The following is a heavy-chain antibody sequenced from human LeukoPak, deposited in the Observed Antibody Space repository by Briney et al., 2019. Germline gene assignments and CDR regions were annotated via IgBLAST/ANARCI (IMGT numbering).Heavy chain of an antibody. Sequence: ASVKVSCKASGYTFTSYCMHWVRQAPGQGLEWMGIINPSGGSTSYAQKFQGRVTMTRDTSTSTVYMELSSLRSEDTAVYYCARDIEVNWFDPWGQGTLVTVSS. CDR3: ARDIEVNWFDP. CDR1: GYTFTSYC. CDR2: INPSGGST. V-gene: IGHV1-46*01. J-gene: IGHJ5*02.